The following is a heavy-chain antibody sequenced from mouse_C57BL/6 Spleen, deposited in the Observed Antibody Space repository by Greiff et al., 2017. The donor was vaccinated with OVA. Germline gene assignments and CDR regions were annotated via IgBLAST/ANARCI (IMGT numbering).Heavy chain of an antibody. CDR2: IHPNSGST. CDR1: GYTFTSYW. V-gene: IGHV1-64*01. D-gene: IGHD1-1*01. J-gene: IGHJ2*01. Sequence: QVQLKQPGAELVKPGASVKLSCKASGYTFTSYWMHWVKQRPGQGLEWIGMIHPNSGSTNYNEKFKSKATLTVDKSSSTAYMQLSSLTSEDSAVYYCGAVGAEGYFDYWGQGTTLTVSS. CDR3: GAVGAEGYFDY.